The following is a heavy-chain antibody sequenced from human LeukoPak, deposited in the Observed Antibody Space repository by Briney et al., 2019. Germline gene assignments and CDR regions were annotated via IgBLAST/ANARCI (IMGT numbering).Heavy chain of an antibody. D-gene: IGHD5-18*01. CDR1: GFTFTITA. CDR3: AIDCVDTVTATAGFFDY. J-gene: IGHJ4*02. CDR2: IVVGSGNT. Sequence: ASVKVSCDDSGFTFTITAVQRETQARGQRLEWIGWIVVGSGNTNYAQKFQERVTITRDMSTSTAYMELSSLRSEDTAVYYCAIDCVDTVTATAGFFDYWGQGTLVTVSS. V-gene: IGHV1-58*01.